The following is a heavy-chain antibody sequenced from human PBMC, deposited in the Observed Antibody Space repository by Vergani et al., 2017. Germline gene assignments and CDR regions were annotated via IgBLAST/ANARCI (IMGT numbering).Heavy chain of an antibody. V-gene: IGHV1-69*08. Sequence: VQLLESGGGLVQPGSSVKVSCKASGATFRSTTISWVRQVPGQGLEWMGRIIPVLGKTKYAQDFQGRLTITADTSTSTAYMELTSLRSQDTAVYYCARDPRGYGGDPEDYYYGMDVWGQGTTVTVSS. CDR3: ARDPRGYGGDPEDYYYGMDV. J-gene: IGHJ6*02. CDR2: IIPVLGKT. CDR1: GATFRSTT. D-gene: IGHD2-21*02.